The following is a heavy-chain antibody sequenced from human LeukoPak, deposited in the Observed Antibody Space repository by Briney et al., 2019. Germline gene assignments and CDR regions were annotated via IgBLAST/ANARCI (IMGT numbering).Heavy chain of an antibody. Sequence: GGSLRLSCAASGFTFSSYAMSWVRQAPGKGLEWVSAISGSGGSTSYAQKFQGRVTMTRDTSTSTVYMELSSLRSEDTAVYYCAREGGYYDILTGYYRANWFDPWGQGTLVTVSS. D-gene: IGHD3-9*01. CDR2: ISGSGGST. CDR3: AREGGYYDILTGYYRANWFDP. J-gene: IGHJ5*02. V-gene: IGHV3-23*01. CDR1: GFTFSSYA.